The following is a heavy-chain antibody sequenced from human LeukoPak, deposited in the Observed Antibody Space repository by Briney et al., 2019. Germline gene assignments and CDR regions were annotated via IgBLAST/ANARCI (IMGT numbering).Heavy chain of an antibody. CDR1: GYTFTGYY. Sequence: VASVKVSCKASGYTFTGYYMHWVRQAPGQGLEWMGWINPNSGGTNYAQKLQGRVTMTTDTSTSTAYMELRSLRSDDTAVYYCARDTSGDSSGWYESYYNWFDPWGQGTLVTVSS. J-gene: IGHJ5*02. CDR3: ARDTSGDSSGWYESYYNWFDP. CDR2: INPNSGGT. D-gene: IGHD6-19*01. V-gene: IGHV1-2*02.